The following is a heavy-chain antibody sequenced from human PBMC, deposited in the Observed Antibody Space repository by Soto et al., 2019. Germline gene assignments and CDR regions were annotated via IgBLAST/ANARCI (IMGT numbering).Heavy chain of an antibody. V-gene: IGHV3-53*01. CDR3: ARDHYYDSSGYHRDY. J-gene: IGHJ4*02. D-gene: IGHD3-22*01. CDR2: IYSGGST. CDR1: GFTVSSNY. Sequence: PGGSLRLSCAASGFTVSSNYMSWVRQAPGKGLEWVSVIYSGGSTYYAGSVKGRFTISRDNSKNTLYLQMNSLRAEDTAVYYCARDHYYDSSGYHRDYWGQGTLVTVSS.